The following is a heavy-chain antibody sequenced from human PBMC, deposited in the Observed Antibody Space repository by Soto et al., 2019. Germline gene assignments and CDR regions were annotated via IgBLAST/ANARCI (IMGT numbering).Heavy chain of an antibody. V-gene: IGHV4-4*02. D-gene: IGHD2-15*01. J-gene: IGHJ6*02. Sequence: QVQLQESGPGLVKPSGTLSLTCAVSGGSISSSNWWSWVRQPPGKGLEWIGEVYHSGSTNYNPSLKSRVTISVDKSKNHLSLRLTSVSAADTVVYYCARAPTLAPGVVGVAAPDYYGVNVWGQGTRVTVSS. CDR2: VYHSGST. CDR1: GGSISSSNW. CDR3: ARAPTLAPGVVGVAAPDYYGVNV.